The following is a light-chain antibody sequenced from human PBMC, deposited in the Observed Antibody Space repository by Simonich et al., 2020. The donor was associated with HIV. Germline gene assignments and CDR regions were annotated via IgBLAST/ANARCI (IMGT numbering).Light chain of an antibody. V-gene: IGLV2-8*01. CDR3: SSYAGSNNLV. CDR1: SSDVGGNNY. CDR2: EVT. Sequence: QSALTQPPSASGSSGQSVTISCPGTSSDVGGNNYVSWHNDFSWYQQHPGKAPKVLIYEVTKRPSGVPDRFSGSKSGNTASLTVSGLQAEDEADYYCSSYAGSNNLVFGGGTKLTVL. J-gene: IGLJ2*01.